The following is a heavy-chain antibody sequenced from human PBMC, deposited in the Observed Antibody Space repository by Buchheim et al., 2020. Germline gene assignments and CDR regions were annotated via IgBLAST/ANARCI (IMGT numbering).Heavy chain of an antibody. V-gene: IGHV3-48*03. CDR2: ISSSVTTR. CDR1: GFTFSSYE. CDR3: ARMARDGYHSIDY. D-gene: IGHD5-24*01. J-gene: IGHJ4*02. Sequence: EVQLVESGGGLVQPGGSLRLSCEASGFTFSSYEMNWVRQAPGKGLEWVSYISSSVTTRSYADSVKGRFTISRDNAKNSLYLQMNSLTVEDTALYYYARMARDGYHSIDYWGQGTL.